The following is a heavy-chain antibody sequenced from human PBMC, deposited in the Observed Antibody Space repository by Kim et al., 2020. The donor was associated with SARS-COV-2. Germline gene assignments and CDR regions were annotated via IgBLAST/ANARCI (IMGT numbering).Heavy chain of an antibody. CDR2: IYYSGST. D-gene: IGHD2-21*02. V-gene: IGHV4-31*03. CDR3: ARLAYCGGDCYSSAFDI. CDR1: GGSISSGGYY. Sequence: SETLSLTCTVSGGSISSGGYYWSWIRQHPGKGLEWIGYIYYSGSTYYNPSLKSRVTISVDTSKNQFSLKLSSVTAADTAVYYCARLAYCGGDCYSSAFDIWGQGTMVTVSS. J-gene: IGHJ3*02.